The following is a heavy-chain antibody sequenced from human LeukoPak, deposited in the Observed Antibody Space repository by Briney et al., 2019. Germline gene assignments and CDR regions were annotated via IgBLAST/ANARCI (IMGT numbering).Heavy chain of an antibody. J-gene: IGHJ3*02. Sequence: PGGSLRLSCAASGFTFSSYAMSWVRQAPGKGLEWVSAISGSGGSTYYADSVKGRFTISRDNSKNTLYLQMNSLRAEDTAVYYCAKVVTATRGLRLNAFDIWGQGTTVTVSS. CDR1: GFTFSSYA. V-gene: IGHV3-23*01. CDR3: AKVVTATRGLRLNAFDI. CDR2: ISGSGGST. D-gene: IGHD2-21*02.